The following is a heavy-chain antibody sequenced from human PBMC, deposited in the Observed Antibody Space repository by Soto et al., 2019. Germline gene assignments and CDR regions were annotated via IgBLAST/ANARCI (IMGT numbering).Heavy chain of an antibody. V-gene: IGHV1-46*01. CDR3: AIPRVARHYYYGMDV. CDR2: INPSGTTT. Sequence: ASVKVSCKASGYTFTSFAMHWVRQAPGQGLEWMGVINPSGTTTNYAQKFQGRVTMTTDTSMSTSYMELSSLTSEDTAVYYCAIPRVARHYYYGMDVWGQGTAVTVSS. J-gene: IGHJ6*02. CDR1: GYTFTSFA.